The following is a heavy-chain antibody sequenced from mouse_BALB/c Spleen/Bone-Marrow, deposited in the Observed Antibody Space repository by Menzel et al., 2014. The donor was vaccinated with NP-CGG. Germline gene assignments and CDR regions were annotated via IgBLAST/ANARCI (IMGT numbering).Heavy chain of an antibody. D-gene: IGHD2-2*01. V-gene: IGHV14-3*02. Sequence: VQLQQSGAELVKPGASVKLSCTASGFNVKDTYIHWVKQRPEQGLEWIGRIDPANGNTKYDPKFQGKATITADTSSNTAYLQLSSLTSEDTAVYYCASYVYGYHFDYWGQGTTLTVSS. J-gene: IGHJ2*01. CDR2: IDPANGNT. CDR1: GFNVKDTY. CDR3: ASYVYGYHFDY.